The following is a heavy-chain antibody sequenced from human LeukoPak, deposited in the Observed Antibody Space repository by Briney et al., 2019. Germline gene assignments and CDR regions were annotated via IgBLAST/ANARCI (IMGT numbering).Heavy chain of an antibody. CDR1: GFTFSSYS. CDR2: ISSSSSTI. CDR3: AKGAVAEWFRFDP. D-gene: IGHD3-3*01. J-gene: IGHJ5*02. Sequence: GGSLRLSCATSGFTFSSYSMNWVRQAPGKGLEWVSYISSSSSTINYADSVKGRFTISRDNAKNTLYLQMNSLRAEDTAVYYCAKGAVAEWFRFDPWGQGTLVTVSS. V-gene: IGHV3-48*04.